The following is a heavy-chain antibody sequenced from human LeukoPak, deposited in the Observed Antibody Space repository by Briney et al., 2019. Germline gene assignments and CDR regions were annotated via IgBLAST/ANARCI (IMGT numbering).Heavy chain of an antibody. CDR1: GGSFSGYY. CDR3: ARGRRYCSSTSCYHPYYYMDV. V-gene: IGHV4-34*01. D-gene: IGHD2-2*01. Sequence: SETLSLTCAVYGGSFSGYYCSWIRQPPGKGPEWTGEINHSGSTNYNPSLKSRVTISVDTSKNQFSLKPSSVTAADTAVYYCARGRRYCSSTSCYHPYYYMDVWGKGTTVTVSS. CDR2: INHSGST. J-gene: IGHJ6*03.